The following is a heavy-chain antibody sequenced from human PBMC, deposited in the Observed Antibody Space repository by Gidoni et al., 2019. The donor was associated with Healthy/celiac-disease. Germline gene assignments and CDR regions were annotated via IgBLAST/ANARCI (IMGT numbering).Heavy chain of an antibody. CDR2: IKQDGSEK. D-gene: IGHD6-19*01. CDR1: GFPFSSYW. J-gene: IGHJ4*02. V-gene: IGHV3-7*04. CDR3: ARDNVRQWLVPIDY. Sequence: EVQLVESGGGLFRPGGSLRLSWSASGFPFSSYWMSWVRQAPGKGLEWVANIKQDGSEKYYVDSVKGRFTISRDNAKNSLYLQMNSLRAEDTAVYYCARDNVRQWLVPIDYWGQGTLVTVSS.